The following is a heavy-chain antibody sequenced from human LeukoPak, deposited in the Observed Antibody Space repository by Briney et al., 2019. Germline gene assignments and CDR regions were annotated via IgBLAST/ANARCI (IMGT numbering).Heavy chain of an antibody. CDR3: ARALYDSSGYYYYYGMDV. CDR2: IKQDGSEK. CDR1: GFTFSSYW. J-gene: IGHJ6*02. V-gene: IGHV3-7*03. D-gene: IGHD3-22*01. Sequence: GGSLRLSCAASGFTFSSYWMSWVRQAPGKGLEWVANIKQDGSEKYYVDSVKGRLTISRDNAKNSLYLQMNSLRAEDTAVYYCARALYDSSGYYYYYGMDVWGQGTTVTVSS.